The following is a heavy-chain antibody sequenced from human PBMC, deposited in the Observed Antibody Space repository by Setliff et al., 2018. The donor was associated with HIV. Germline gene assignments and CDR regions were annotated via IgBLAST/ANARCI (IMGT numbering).Heavy chain of an antibody. D-gene: IGHD1-26*01. CDR3: AAVFTGEPGRSLDY. J-gene: IGHJ4*02. Sequence: GGSLRLSCAASGFTFSSYTINWVRQAPGKGLEWVSSISSSSNYIYYADSVKGRFTISRDNAKNSQYLLMSDLRAEDPAVYYCAAVFTGEPGRSLDYWGQGTPVTVS. V-gene: IGHV3-21*01. CDR1: GFTFSSYT. CDR2: ISSSSNYI.